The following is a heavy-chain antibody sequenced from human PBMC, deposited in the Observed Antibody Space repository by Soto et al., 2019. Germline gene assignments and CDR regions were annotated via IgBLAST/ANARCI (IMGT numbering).Heavy chain of an antibody. J-gene: IGHJ4*02. Sequence: PGGSLRLSCAASGFTFDDYAMHWVRQAPGKGLEWVSGISWNSGSIGYADSVKGRFTISRDNAKNSLYLQMNSLRAEDTAVYYCASPVGSGSSQYYFDYWGQGTLVTVSS. D-gene: IGHD3-10*01. V-gene: IGHV3-9*01. CDR3: ASPVGSGSSQYYFDY. CDR1: GFTFDDYA. CDR2: ISWNSGSI.